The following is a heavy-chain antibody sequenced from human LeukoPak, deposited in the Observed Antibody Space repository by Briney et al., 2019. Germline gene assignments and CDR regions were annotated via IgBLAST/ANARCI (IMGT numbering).Heavy chain of an antibody. CDR1: GFTFASYA. V-gene: IGHV3-23*01. CDR2: ISGSGDNT. J-gene: IGHJ4*02. CDR3: AKRRDYLDY. Sequence: GGSLRLSCAASGFTFASYAMSWVRQAPGKGLEWVSSISGSGDNTYYADSVKGRFTISRDNSKNTLYLQMNSLRAEDTAVYYCAKRRDYLDYWGQGTLVTVSS.